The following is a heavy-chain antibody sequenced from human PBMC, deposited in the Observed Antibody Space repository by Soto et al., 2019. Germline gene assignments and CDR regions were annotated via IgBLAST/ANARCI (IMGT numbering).Heavy chain of an antibody. CDR3: ARDYVAAAPSHYFDY. D-gene: IGHD6-13*01. CDR1: GGTFSSYA. V-gene: IGHV1-69*13. Sequence: ASVKVSCKASGGTFSSYAISWVRQAPGQGLEWMGGIIPIFGTANYAQKFQGRVTITADESTSTAYMELSSLRSEDTAVYYCARDYVAAAPSHYFDYWGQGTLVTVSS. CDR2: IIPIFGTA. J-gene: IGHJ4*02.